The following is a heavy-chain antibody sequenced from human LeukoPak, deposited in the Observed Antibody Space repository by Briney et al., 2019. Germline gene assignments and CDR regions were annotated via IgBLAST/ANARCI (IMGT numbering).Heavy chain of an antibody. J-gene: IGHJ5*02. D-gene: IGHD6-13*01. CDR2: IYYSGST. V-gene: IGHV4-59*01. CDR1: GGSISSYY. Sequence: SETLSLTCTVSGGSISSYYWGWIRQPPGKGLEWIGYIYYSGSTNYNPSLKSRVTISVDTSKNQFSLKLSSVTAADTAVYYCARGLAAAANWFDPWGQGTLVTVSS. CDR3: ARGLAAAANWFDP.